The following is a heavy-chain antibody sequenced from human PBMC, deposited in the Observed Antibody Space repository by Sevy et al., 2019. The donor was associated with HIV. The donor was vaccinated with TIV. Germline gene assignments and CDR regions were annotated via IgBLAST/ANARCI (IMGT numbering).Heavy chain of an antibody. D-gene: IGHD4-17*01. V-gene: IGHV3-23*01. CDR3: AKGDEPATDYGDYVPNAFDI. Sequence: GGSLRLSCAASGFTFSSYAMSWVRQAPGKGLEWVSSISGPGGTTYYADSVKGLFTISRDNSKNTLYLQMNSLRADDSAVYYCAKGDEPATDYGDYVPNAFDIWGQGTMVTVSS. CDR1: GFTFSSYA. CDR2: ISGPGGTT. J-gene: IGHJ3*02.